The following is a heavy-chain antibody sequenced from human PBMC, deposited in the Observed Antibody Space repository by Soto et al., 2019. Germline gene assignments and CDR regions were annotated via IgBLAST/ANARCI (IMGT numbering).Heavy chain of an antibody. CDR2: IVVGSGNT. V-gene: IGHV1-58*01. Sequence: SVKVSCKASGFTFTSSAVQWVRQARGQRLEWIGWIVVGSGNTNYAQKFQERVTITRDMSTSTAYMELSSLRSEDTAVYYCAAALPWFGELLWAVDYYYYVLDFSAQGSTVTGSS. CDR3: AAALPWFGELLWAVDYYYYVLDF. J-gene: IGHJ6*02. CDR1: GFTFTSSA. D-gene: IGHD3-10*01.